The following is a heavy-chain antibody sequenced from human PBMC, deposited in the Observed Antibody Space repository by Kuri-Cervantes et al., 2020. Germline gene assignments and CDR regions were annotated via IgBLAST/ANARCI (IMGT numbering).Heavy chain of an antibody. CDR3: ARAVFGFGELWGNFDY. J-gene: IGHJ4*02. D-gene: IGHD3-10*01. V-gene: IGHV7-4-1*02. CDR1: GYTFTSYA. CDR2: INTNTGNP. Sequence: ASVKVSCKASGYTFTSYAMNWVRQAPGQGLEWMGWINTNTGNPTYAQGFTGRFVFSLDTSVSTAYLQISSLKAEDTAVYYCARAVFGFGELWGNFDYRGQGTLVTVSS.